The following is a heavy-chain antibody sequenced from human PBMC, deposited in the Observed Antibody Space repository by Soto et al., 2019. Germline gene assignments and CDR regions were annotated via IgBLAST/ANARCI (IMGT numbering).Heavy chain of an antibody. V-gene: IGHV2-26*01. CDR3: ARLDSSAYSFDY. Sequence: QVTLKESGPVLVKPTETLTLTCTVSGFSLSNAKMAVSWIRQPPGKALEWLAHIFSSDEKSYSTSLKSRLTISKDTSKSQVVLTLTNMDPVDTATYYCARLDSSAYSFDYWGQGTLVTVS. CDR1: GFSLSNAKMA. D-gene: IGHD3-22*01. J-gene: IGHJ4*02. CDR2: IFSSDEK.